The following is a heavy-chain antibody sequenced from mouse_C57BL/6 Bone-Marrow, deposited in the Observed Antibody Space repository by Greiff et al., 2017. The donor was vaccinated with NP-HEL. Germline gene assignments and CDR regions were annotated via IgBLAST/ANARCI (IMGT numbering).Heavy chain of an antibody. J-gene: IGHJ2*01. V-gene: IGHV5-6*02. CDR2: ISSGGSYT. CDR3: ARDYYGSSYYFDY. D-gene: IGHD1-1*01. Sequence: DVMLVESGGDLVKPGGSLKLSCAASGFTFSSYGMSWVRQTPDKRLEWVATISSGGSYTYYPDSVKGRFTISRDNAKNTLYRQMSSLKSEDTAMYYCARDYYGSSYYFDYWGQGTTLTVSS. CDR1: GFTFSSYG.